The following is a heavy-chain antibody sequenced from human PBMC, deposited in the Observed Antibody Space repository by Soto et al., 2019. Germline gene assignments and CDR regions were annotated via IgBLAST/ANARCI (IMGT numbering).Heavy chain of an antibody. D-gene: IGHD2-21*01. CDR1: GYTFTSYA. Sequence: QVQLVQSGAEVKKPGASVKVSCKASGYTFTSYAMHWVRQAPGQRLEWMGWINAGNGNTKYSQKFQGRVTITRDTSASTAYMELSSPRSEDTAVYYCARGHALGSMWCRMDVWGQGTTVTVSS. V-gene: IGHV1-3*01. CDR2: INAGNGNT. CDR3: ARGHALGSMWCRMDV. J-gene: IGHJ6*02.